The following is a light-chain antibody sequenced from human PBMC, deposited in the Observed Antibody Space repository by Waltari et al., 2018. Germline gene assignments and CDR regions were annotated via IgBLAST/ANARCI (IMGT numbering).Light chain of an antibody. CDR3: QQSYSTPWT. J-gene: IGKJ1*01. V-gene: IGKV1-39*01. Sequence: DIQMTQSPSSLSASVGDRVTITCRASPSISRYLNWYQQKPGNVPKLLIYAASSLQSGVPSGFSGSGSGTDFTLTISSLHPEDFATYYCQQSYSTPWTFGQGTKVEIK. CDR2: AAS. CDR1: PSISRY.